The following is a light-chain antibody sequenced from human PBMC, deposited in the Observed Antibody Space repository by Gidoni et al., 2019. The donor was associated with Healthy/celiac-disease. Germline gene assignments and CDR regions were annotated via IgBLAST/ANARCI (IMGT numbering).Light chain of an antibody. CDR1: QSVLYSSNNKNY. Sequence: DTVMTQSPDSLAVSLGERATINCKSSQSVLYSSNNKNYLAWYQQKPGQPPKLLIYWASTRESGVPDRFSGSGSGTDFTLTISSLQAEDVAVYYCQQYYSTPPTFXGXTKVEIK. CDR3: QQYYSTPPT. V-gene: IGKV4-1*01. CDR2: WAS. J-gene: IGKJ4*01.